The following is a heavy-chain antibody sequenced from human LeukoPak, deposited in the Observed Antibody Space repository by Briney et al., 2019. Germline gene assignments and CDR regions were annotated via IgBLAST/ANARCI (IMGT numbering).Heavy chain of an antibody. D-gene: IGHD1-14*01. V-gene: IGHV3-21*01. Sequence: PGGSLRLSCAASGLTFYNYAMSWVRQAPGKGLEWASCISSSSTYIYYSDSVRGRFAISRDNAKNSLYLQMNSLRAEDTAVYYCVRENHGSFDYWGQGSLVTVSS. CDR2: ISSSSTYI. CDR1: GLTFYNYA. J-gene: IGHJ4*02. CDR3: VRENHGSFDY.